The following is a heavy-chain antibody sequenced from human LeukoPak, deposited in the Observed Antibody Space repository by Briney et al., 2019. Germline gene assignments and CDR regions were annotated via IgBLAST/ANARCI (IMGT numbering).Heavy chain of an antibody. CDR1: GFTFSDYY. J-gene: IGHJ3*02. CDR2: TNGSGSDK. Sequence: PGGSLRLSCAASGFTFSDYYMSWIRQAPGKGLEWVSYTNGSGSDKYNADSVRGRFAIFRDNAKNSLYLQMNSLRAEDTAVYYCARVGGGASFDIWGRGTMVTVSS. D-gene: IGHD3-16*01. V-gene: IGHV3-11*01. CDR3: ARVGGGASFDI.